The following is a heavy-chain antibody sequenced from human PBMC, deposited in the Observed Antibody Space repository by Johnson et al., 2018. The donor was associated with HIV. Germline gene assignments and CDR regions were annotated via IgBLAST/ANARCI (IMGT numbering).Heavy chain of an antibody. J-gene: IGHJ3*02. D-gene: IGHD5-24*01. CDR3: AFPTGATTAFDI. CDR1: GFTFNDHW. Sequence: VQLVESGGGLVQPGGSPRLSCGASGFTFNDHWMQWVRQAPGKGLVWVSRINSDGSSTSYADSVKGRFTISRDNAKNTLYLQMNSLRAEDTAVYYWAFPTGATTAFDIWGQGTMVTVSS. V-gene: IGHV3-74*01. CDR2: INSDGSST.